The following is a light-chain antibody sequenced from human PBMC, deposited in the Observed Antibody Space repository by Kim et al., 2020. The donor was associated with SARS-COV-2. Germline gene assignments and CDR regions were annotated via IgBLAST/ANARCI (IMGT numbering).Light chain of an antibody. V-gene: IGLV3-1*01. J-gene: IGLJ1*01. Sequence: SPGQTATTSSTGYRLGDKYVSWYQQKQEPAPVVVIYHDHQRPSGIPERYSGSGSGNTATLTISGTQAMDEADYYCQAWDSSTHTYVFGAGTKVTVL. CDR3: QAWDSSTHTYV. CDR2: HDH. CDR1: RLGDKY.